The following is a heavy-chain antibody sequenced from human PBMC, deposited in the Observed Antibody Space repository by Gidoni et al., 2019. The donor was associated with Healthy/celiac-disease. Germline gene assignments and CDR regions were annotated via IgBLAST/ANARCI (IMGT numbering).Heavy chain of an antibody. CDR1: GGTFSSYA. CDR2: IIPIFGTA. D-gene: IGHD1-26*01. CDR3: ARGGGSYPAALGWYFDL. V-gene: IGHV1-69*01. J-gene: IGHJ2*01. Sequence: QVQLVQSGAEVKKPGSSVKVSCKASGGTFSSYAISWVRQAPGQGLEWMGGIIPIFGTANYAQKFQGRVTITADESTSTAYMELSSLRSEDTAVYYCARGGGSYPAALGWYFDLWGRGTLVTVSS.